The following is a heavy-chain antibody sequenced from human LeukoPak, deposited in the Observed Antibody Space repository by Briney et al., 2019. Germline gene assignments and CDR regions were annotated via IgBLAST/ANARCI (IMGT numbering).Heavy chain of an antibody. CDR3: ARDTVTTGFDY. CDR2: INHSGST. V-gene: IGHV4-34*01. J-gene: IGHJ4*02. D-gene: IGHD4-17*01. CDR1: GGSISSYY. Sequence: SETLSLTCTVSGGSISSYYWSWIRQPPGKGLEWIGEINHSGSTNYNPSLKSRVTISVDTSKNQFSLKLSSVTAADTAVYYCARDTVTTGFDYWGQGTLVTVSS.